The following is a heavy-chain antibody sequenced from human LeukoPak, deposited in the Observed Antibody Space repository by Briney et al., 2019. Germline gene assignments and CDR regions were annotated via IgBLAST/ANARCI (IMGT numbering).Heavy chain of an antibody. CDR1: GDSVSSKSVA. CDR3: AREGPIYDPSGYSTRDWFDP. V-gene: IGHV6-1*01. D-gene: IGHD3-22*01. Sequence: SQTLSLTCAIFGDSVSSKSVAWNWLRQSPSKGLEWLGRTYYRSKWYTDYAASLKSRITIKPDTSKNHFSLQLNSVTPEDTAVYFCAREGPIYDPSGYSTRDWFDPWGQGTLVTVSS. CDR2: TYYRSKWYT. J-gene: IGHJ5*02.